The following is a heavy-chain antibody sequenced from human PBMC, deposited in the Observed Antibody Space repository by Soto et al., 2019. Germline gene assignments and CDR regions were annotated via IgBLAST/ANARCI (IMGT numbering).Heavy chain of an antibody. J-gene: IGHJ5*02. Sequence: PGGSLRLSCAASGFIVSSNHMNWVRQAPGKGLEWVSIFYPGGSTDYAGSVRGRFTLSRDNSNNTLYLQMNNLRAEDTAVYYCARFPNYYDNSATLRPWGQGTLVTVSS. CDR2: FYPGGST. D-gene: IGHD3-22*01. CDR1: GFIVSSNH. V-gene: IGHV3-66*01. CDR3: ARFPNYYDNSATLRP.